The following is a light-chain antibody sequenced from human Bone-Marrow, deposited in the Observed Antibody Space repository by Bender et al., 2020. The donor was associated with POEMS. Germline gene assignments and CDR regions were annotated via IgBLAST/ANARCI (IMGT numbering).Light chain of an antibody. CDR2: EVT. Sequence: QSALTQPPSASGSPGQSVTISCTGTSSDIGGYNYVSWYQKHPGKAPKFIIYEVTKRPSGVPDRFSGSKSGNTASLTVSGLQAEDEADYYCSSYAGSNRVVFGGGTKLTVL. CDR3: SSYAGSNRVV. J-gene: IGLJ2*01. CDR1: SSDIGGYNY. V-gene: IGLV2-8*01.